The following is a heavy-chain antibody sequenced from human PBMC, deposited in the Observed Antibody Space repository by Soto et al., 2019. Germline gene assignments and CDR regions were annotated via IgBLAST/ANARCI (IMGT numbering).Heavy chain of an antibody. CDR2: IYYSGST. Sequence: PSETLSLTCTVSDGSISSHFWSWIRQPPGKGLEWIGYIYYSGSTNYNPSVKSRATISVDTSANQFFLDLNSVTAADTAVYFCARLSSSSGWLFDSWGQGTLVTVSS. D-gene: IGHD6-19*01. J-gene: IGHJ4*02. CDR3: ARLSSSSGWLFDS. CDR1: DGSISSHF. V-gene: IGHV4-59*11.